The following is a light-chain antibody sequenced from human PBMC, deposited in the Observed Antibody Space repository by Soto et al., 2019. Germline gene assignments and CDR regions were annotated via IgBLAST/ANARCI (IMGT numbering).Light chain of an antibody. J-gene: IGLJ2*01. V-gene: IGLV2-8*01. CDR3: SSFAGNNNLV. CDR2: EVS. CDR1: SSDVGCYNY. Sequence: QSVLTQPPSASGSPGQSVTISCTGTSSDVGCYNYVSWYQQHPGKAPKLMISEVSKRPSGVPDRFSGSKSGNTASLTVSGLQAEDEADYYCSSFAGNNNLVFGGGTKVTV.